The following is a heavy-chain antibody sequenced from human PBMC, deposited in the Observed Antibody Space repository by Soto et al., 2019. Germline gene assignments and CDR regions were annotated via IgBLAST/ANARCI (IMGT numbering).Heavy chain of an antibody. D-gene: IGHD3-22*01. CDR3: AREGIDYYDSSGFPGNYYYGMDV. Sequence: SETLSLTCNVSGGSFSPNYWSWIRQPPGKGLEWVGYIYYGGTTSYNPSLKSRVTISLETSKNQFSLRLSSVTAADTAVYYCAREGIDYYDSSGFPGNYYYGMDVWGQGTTVTVSS. CDR2: IYYGGTT. V-gene: IGHV4-59*01. J-gene: IGHJ6*02. CDR1: GGSFSPNY.